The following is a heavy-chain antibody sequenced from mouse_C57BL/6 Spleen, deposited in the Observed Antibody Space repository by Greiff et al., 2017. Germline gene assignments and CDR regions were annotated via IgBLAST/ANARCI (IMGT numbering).Heavy chain of an antibody. J-gene: IGHJ4*01. V-gene: IGHV1-53*01. CDR1: GYTFTSYW. D-gene: IGHD1-1*01. CDR3: ATYYGSSLYAMDY. Sequence: QVQLQQPGTELVQPGASVKLSCKASGYTFTSYWMHWVKQRPGQGLAWIGNINPSNGGTNYNEKFKSKATLTVDKSSSTAYMQLSSLTSEDSAVYYCATYYGSSLYAMDYWGQGTSVTVSS. CDR2: INPSNGGT.